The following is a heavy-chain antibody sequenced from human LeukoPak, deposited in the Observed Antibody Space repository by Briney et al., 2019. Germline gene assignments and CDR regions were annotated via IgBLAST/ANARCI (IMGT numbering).Heavy chain of an antibody. D-gene: IGHD2-2*01. CDR1: GYTFTGYY. V-gene: IGHV1-2*02. J-gene: IGHJ5*02. Sequence: ASVKVSCKASGYTFTGYYMHWVRQAPGHGLEWMGWINPNSGGTTYAQKFQGRVTMTRDTSISTAYMELSSLRSEDTAVYYCARRADYCSSTSCLMGWWFDPWGQGTLVTVSS. CDR2: INPNSGGT. CDR3: ARRADYCSSTSCLMGWWFDP.